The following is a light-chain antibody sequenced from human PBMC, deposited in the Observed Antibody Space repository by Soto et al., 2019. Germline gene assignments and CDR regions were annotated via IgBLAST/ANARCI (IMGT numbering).Light chain of an antibody. Sequence: DIQMTQSPSTLSASVGDGVTITCRASQNISVWLAWYQQRPGKAPKFLIYDASSLETGVPSRFSGSGSGTEFTLTIRSLQPDDFATYYCQQEDSSSPTFGQGTKLEIK. CDR3: QQEDSSSPT. J-gene: IGKJ2*01. CDR2: DAS. CDR1: QNISVW. V-gene: IGKV1-5*01.